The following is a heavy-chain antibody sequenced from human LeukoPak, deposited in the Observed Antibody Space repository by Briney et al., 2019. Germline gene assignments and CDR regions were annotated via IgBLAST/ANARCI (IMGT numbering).Heavy chain of an antibody. CDR2: ISDSGSST. CDR1: GFTFSSYA. J-gene: IGHJ6*03. Sequence: GGSLRLSCAASGFTFSSYAMSWVRQAPGKGLEWVSAISDSGSSTYYADSVKGRFTISRDNSKNTLYLQMNSLRAEDTAVYYCAKGSAAADSYYYYMDVWGKGTTVTVSS. V-gene: IGHV3-23*01. CDR3: AKGSAAADSYYYYMDV. D-gene: IGHD6-13*01.